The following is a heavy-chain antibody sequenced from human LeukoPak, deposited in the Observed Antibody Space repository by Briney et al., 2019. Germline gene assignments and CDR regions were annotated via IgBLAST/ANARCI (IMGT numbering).Heavy chain of an antibody. D-gene: IGHD1-26*01. CDR2: IYPGDSDT. J-gene: IGHJ4*02. CDR1: GYSFTSYW. CDR3: ARGAALDY. Sequence: GESLKISCKGSGYSFTSYWIAWVRQMPGKGLEWMGIIYPGDSDTRYSPSFQGQVTFSADKSISTAYLQWRSLKAWDTAMYYCARGAALDYWGQGTLVTVSS. V-gene: IGHV5-51*01.